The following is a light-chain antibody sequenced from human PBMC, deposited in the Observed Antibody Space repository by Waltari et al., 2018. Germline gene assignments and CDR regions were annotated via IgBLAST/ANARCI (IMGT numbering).Light chain of an antibody. CDR1: QSVKNN. J-gene: IGKJ4*01. CDR3: QEYDSLPVT. CDR2: KAS. Sequence: DIQMTQSPSSLSASVGDRVTITCRASQSVKNNLAWYQQAQGKAPKVLIHKASRLESGAPARVSGSGYGTEFTLTISSLQPDDFATYYCQEYDSLPVTFGGGTKVEI. V-gene: IGKV1-5*03.